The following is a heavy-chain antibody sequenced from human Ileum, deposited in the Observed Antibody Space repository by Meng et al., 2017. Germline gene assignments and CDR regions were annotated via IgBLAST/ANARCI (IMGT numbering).Heavy chain of an antibody. V-gene: IGHV3-30*04. CDR1: RFTFSDYA. CDR2: ISYDGSNE. D-gene: IGHD6-19*01. J-gene: IGHJ4*02. CDR3: ARDRRGSSGWYYLDY. Sequence: QVQLVGAGGGVVQPGRSLRLSCAASRFTFSDYAMQWVRQAPGKGLEWVAVISYDGSNENYADSVKGRFTISRDNSKNTLYLQMNSLRPEDTALYYCARDRRGSSGWYYLDYWGQGTLVTVSS.